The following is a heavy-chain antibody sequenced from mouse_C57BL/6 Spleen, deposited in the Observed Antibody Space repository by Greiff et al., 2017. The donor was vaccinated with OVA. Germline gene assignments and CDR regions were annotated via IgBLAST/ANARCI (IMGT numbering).Heavy chain of an antibody. V-gene: IGHV5-4*01. Sequence: EVQRVESGGGLVKPGGSLKLSCAASGFTFSSYAMSWVRQTPEKRLEWVATISDGGSYTYYPDNVKGRFTISRDNAKNNLYLQMSHLKSEDTAMYYCAREGAAQATGAMDYWGQGTSVTVSS. CDR2: ISDGGSYT. J-gene: IGHJ4*01. CDR1: GFTFSSYA. D-gene: IGHD3-2*02. CDR3: AREGAAQATGAMDY.